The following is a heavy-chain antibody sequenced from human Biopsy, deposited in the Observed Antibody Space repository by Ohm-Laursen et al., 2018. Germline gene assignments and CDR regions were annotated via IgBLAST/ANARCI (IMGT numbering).Heavy chain of an antibody. CDR1: GGSFTGHY. D-gene: IGHD4-23*01. CDR3: ARGSNEYGGLYFPH. Sequence: GTLSLTCTVSGGSFTGHYWSWIRQPPGQGLEWIGHISYTGYTSYNASLKSRVTISVDTSRNHFSLRLSSLTAADTAVYYCARGSNEYGGLYFPHWGQGTLVTVSS. CDR2: ISYTGYT. V-gene: IGHV4-59*11. J-gene: IGHJ1*01.